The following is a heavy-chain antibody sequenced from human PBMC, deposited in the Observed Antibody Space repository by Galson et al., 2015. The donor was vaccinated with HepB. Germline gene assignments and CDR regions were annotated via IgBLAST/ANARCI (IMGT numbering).Heavy chain of an antibody. CDR2: ISGSGGST. D-gene: IGHD3-16*01. CDR3: AKGVYSRGNMMVVDY. V-gene: IGHV3-23*01. J-gene: IGHJ4*02. CDR1: GFTFSKHP. Sequence: SLRLSCAASGFTFSKHPMSWVRQAPGKGLEWVSGISGSGGSTYYTDSVKGRFTISRDSSKNTLYLQMNSLRAEDTAVYYCAKGVYSRGNMMVVDYWGQGTLVTVSS.